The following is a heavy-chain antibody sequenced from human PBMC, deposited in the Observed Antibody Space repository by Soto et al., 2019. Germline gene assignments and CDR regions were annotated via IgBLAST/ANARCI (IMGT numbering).Heavy chain of an antibody. Sequence: GGSLRLSCAASGFTFSSYAMHWVRQAPGKGLEWVAVISYDGSNKYYADSVKGRFTISRDNSKNTLYLQMNSLRAEDTAVYYFASPYGSGKIDYWGQGXLVTVYS. CDR3: ASPYGSGKIDY. J-gene: IGHJ4*02. CDR2: ISYDGSNK. V-gene: IGHV3-30-3*01. CDR1: GFTFSSYA. D-gene: IGHD3-10*01.